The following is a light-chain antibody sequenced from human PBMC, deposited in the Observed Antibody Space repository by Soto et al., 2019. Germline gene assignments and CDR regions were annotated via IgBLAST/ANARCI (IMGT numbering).Light chain of an antibody. CDR2: DAS. CDR1: QSISSW. CDR3: QHYNSNPWT. Sequence: DIPMTQSPSTLSASVGDRVTITCRASQSISSWLAWYQQKPGKAPKLLIFDASSLNSGVPSRFSGSGSGTEFSLTITSLQPDDFATYFCQHYNSNPWTFGQGTKVEIK. J-gene: IGKJ1*01. V-gene: IGKV1-5*01.